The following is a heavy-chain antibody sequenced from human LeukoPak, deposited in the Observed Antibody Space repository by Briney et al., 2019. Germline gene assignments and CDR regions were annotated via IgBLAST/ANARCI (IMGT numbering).Heavy chain of an antibody. CDR2: ISGSGGST. CDR1: GFTFSSYW. J-gene: IGHJ5*02. CDR3: ARRLTQYDCFDP. Sequence: PGGSLRLSCAASGFTFSSYWMSWVRQAPGKGLEWVSAISGSGGSTYYADSVKGRFTISRDNSKNTLYLQMNSLRAEDTAVYYCARRLTQYDCFDPWGQGILVTVSS. D-gene: IGHD2-2*01. V-gene: IGHV3-23*01.